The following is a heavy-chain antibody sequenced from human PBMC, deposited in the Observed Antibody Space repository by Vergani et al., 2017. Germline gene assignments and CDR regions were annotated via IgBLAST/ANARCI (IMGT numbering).Heavy chain of an antibody. Sequence: QVQLVESGGGVVQPGRSLRLSCAASGFTFSSYAMHWVRQAPGKGLEWVAVISYDGSNKYYADSVTGRFTLSRDNSKNTLYLQMNSLRAEDTAVYYCARSGLLYYYYMDVWGKGTTVTVSS. D-gene: IGHD3-10*01. J-gene: IGHJ6*03. V-gene: IGHV3-30-3*01. CDR2: ISYDGSNK. CDR1: GFTFSSYA. CDR3: ARSGLLYYYYMDV.